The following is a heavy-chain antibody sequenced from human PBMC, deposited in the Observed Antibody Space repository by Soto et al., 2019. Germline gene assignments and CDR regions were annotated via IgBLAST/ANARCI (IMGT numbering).Heavy chain of an antibody. CDR1: RYTFTSYD. CDR3: ARCLDGYCSRGSCYSAQYYYYYYRDV. CDR2: MNPNSGNT. J-gene: IGHJ6*03. V-gene: IGHV1-8*01. Sequence: QVQLVQSGAEVKKPGASVKVSCKASRYTFTSYDINWVRQATGQGLEWMGWMNPNSGNTGYAQKFQGRVTMPRNTSVSTAYMERSSLRSEDTAVYYCARCLDGYCSRGSCYSAQYYYYYYRDVWGKGTTVTVSS. D-gene: IGHD2-15*01.